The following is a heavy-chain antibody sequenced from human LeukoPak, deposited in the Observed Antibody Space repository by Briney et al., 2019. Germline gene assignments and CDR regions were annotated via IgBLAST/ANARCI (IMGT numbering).Heavy chain of an antibody. V-gene: IGHV1-69*05. Sequence: ASVKVSCKASGGTFSSCAISWVRQAPGQRLQLMRRIIPIFGTANYAQKFQGRVTITTDESTSTAYMELSSLRSEDTAVYYCARDRGMLSAYYYYYMDVWGKGTTVTVSS. J-gene: IGHJ6*03. CDR2: IIPIFGTA. CDR3: ARDRGMLSAYYYYYMDV. CDR1: GGTFSSCA. D-gene: IGHD2-8*01.